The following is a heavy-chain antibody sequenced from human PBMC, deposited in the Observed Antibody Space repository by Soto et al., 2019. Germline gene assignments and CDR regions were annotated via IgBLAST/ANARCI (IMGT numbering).Heavy chain of an antibody. J-gene: IGHJ4*02. CDR3: ARGWFSYDSSGSPFDF. CDR2: INVDSGDT. D-gene: IGHD3-22*01. Sequence: QVQLLQSGAELRKPGASVKVSCKTSGYTFTTYFIHWVRQAPGQGLEWLGWINVDSGDTKSADEFKGRVTMTRDTSITTADLELTGLTSDDSAVYYCARGWFSYDSSGSPFDFWGQGTLVTVSS. CDR1: GYTFTTYF. V-gene: IGHV1-2*07.